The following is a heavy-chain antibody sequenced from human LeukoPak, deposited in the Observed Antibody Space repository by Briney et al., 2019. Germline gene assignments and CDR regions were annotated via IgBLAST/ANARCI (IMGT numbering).Heavy chain of an antibody. CDR1: GYTFTSYY. V-gene: IGHV1-46*01. CDR2: INPSGGST. D-gene: IGHD3-9*01. J-gene: IGHJ6*02. CDR3: ARDPTYYDILTGYYYYYGMDV. Sequence: ASVKASCKASGYTFTSYYMHWVRQAPGQRLEWMGIINPSGGSTSYAQKFQGRVTMTRDTSTSTGYMELSSLRSEDTAVYYCARDPTYYDILTGYYYYYGMDVWGQGTTVTVSS.